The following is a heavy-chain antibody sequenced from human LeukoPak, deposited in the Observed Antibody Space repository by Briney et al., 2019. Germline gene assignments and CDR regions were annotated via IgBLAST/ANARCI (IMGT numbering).Heavy chain of an antibody. V-gene: IGHV3-15*01. CDR2: IKSKTDGGTT. CDR1: GFTFSNAW. D-gene: IGHD1-26*01. CDR3: TTHLDCEWELLKFDY. Sequence: PGGSLRLSCAASGFTFSNAWMSWVRQAPGKGLEWVGRIKSKTDGGTTDYAAPVKGRFTISRDDSKNTLYLQMNSLKTEDTAVYYCTTHLDCEWELLKFDYWGQGTLVTVSS. J-gene: IGHJ4*02.